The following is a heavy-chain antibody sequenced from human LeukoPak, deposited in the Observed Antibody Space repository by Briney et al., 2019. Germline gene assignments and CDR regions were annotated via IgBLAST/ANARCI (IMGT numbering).Heavy chain of an antibody. V-gene: IGHV3-23*01. CDR2: IGGSGGTT. CDR3: AKESSGTADNFDN. J-gene: IGHJ4*02. Sequence: PGGSLRLSCAASGFTFSDYALNWVRQAPGKGLEWVSGIGGSGGTTYYTDSVKGRFTISRDSSKNTLYLQMNSLRAEDTAIYYCAKESSGTADNFDNWGQGTLVTVSS. D-gene: IGHD6-13*01. CDR1: GFTFSDYA.